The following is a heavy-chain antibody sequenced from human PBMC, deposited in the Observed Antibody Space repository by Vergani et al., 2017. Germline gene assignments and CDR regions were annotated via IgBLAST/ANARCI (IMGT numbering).Heavy chain of an antibody. D-gene: IGHD6-13*01. Sequence: QVQLQESGPGLVKPSETLSLTCTVSGGSISSYYWNWIRQPPGKGLEWIGYIYYSGGTNYNPSLKSRVTISVDTSKNQFSLKLSSVTAADTAVYYCAGVRDGVLDGWGEGTAVTASS. CDR2: IYYSGGT. J-gene: IGHJ6*04. CDR3: AGVRDGVLDG. V-gene: IGHV4-59*01. CDR1: GGSISSYY.